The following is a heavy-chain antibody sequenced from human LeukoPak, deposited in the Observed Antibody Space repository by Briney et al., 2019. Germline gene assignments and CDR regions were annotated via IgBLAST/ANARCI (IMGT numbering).Heavy chain of an antibody. J-gene: IGHJ1*01. D-gene: IGHD6-13*01. V-gene: IGHV3-23*01. CDR3: AKDSIAAALSEYFQH. CDR2: ISGSGGST. Sequence: PGGSLRLSCAASGFTSSSYAMSWVRQAPGKGLEWVSAISGSGGSTYYADSVKGRFTISRDNSKNTLYLQMNSLRAEDTAVYYCAKDSIAAALSEYFQHWGQGTLVTVSS. CDR1: GFTSSSYA.